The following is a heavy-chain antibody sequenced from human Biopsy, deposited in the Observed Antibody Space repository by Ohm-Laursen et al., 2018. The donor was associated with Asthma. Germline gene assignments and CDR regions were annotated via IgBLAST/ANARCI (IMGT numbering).Heavy chain of an antibody. CDR3: ARGDSSNWSHYYFDY. CDR2: IYSGGTS. Sequence: SLRLSCAASGFAVSRDHMFWVRQAPGKGLEWVSVIYSGGTSHTADSVRGRFTISRDYSKNTLYLQMNNLRDEDTAVYYCARGDSSNWSHYYFDYWGQGTLVTVSS. CDR1: GFAVSRDH. V-gene: IGHV3-53*01. D-gene: IGHD3-22*01. J-gene: IGHJ4*02.